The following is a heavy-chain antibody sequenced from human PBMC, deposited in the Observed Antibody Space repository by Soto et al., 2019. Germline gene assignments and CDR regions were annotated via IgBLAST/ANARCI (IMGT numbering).Heavy chain of an antibody. D-gene: IGHD3-3*01. CDR3: ARAGAVWSGYIYYYMDV. V-gene: IGHV4-59*01. Sequence: SDTLSLTCTVSGGSISSYYWSWIRQPPGKGLEWIGYIYYSGSTNYNPSLKSRVTISVDTSKNQFSLKLSSVTAADTAVYYCARAGAVWSGYIYYYMDVWGKGTTVTVSS. J-gene: IGHJ6*03. CDR2: IYYSGST. CDR1: GGSISSYY.